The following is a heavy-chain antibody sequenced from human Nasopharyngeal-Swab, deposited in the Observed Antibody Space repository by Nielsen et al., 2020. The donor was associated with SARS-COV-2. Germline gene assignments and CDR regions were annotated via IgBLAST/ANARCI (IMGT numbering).Heavy chain of an antibody. J-gene: IGHJ4*02. V-gene: IGHV3-9*01. CDR2: ISWNSGST. Sequence: GGSLRLSCAASGFTFDDYAMHWVRQAPGKGLEWVSGISWNSGSTGYADSVKGRFTISRDNAKNSLYLQMNSLRAEDTALYYCAKDSGIAVAGAFDYWGQGTLVTVSS. CDR1: GFTFDDYA. D-gene: IGHD6-19*01. CDR3: AKDSGIAVAGAFDY.